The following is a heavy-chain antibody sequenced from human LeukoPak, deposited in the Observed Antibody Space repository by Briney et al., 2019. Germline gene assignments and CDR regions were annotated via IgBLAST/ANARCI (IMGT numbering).Heavy chain of an antibody. D-gene: IGHD3-10*01. CDR1: GFTFSSYA. CDR3: ARGRGSGRLLDY. V-gene: IGHV3-64*01. Sequence: GGSLRLSCAASGFTFSSYAMHWVRQAPGKGLEYVSAISSNGGSTYYANSVKGRFTISRDNSKNTLYLQMGSLRAEDMAVYYCARGRGSGRLLDYWGQGTLVTVSS. J-gene: IGHJ4*02. CDR2: ISSNGGST.